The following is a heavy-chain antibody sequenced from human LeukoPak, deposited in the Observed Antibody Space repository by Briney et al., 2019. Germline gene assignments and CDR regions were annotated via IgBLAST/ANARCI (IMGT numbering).Heavy chain of an antibody. CDR3: ARDSYSSSWYTQYSYGNLGAFDI. CDR2: IKQDGTEK. V-gene: IGHV3-7*01. Sequence: PGGSLRLSCAASGFTFSNYWMSWVRQAPGKGLEWVANIKQDGTEKYYVDSVKGRFTISRENAENSLYLQMNSLRAEDTAVYYCARDSYSSSWYTQYSYGNLGAFDIWGQGTMVTVSS. J-gene: IGHJ3*02. D-gene: IGHD6-13*01. CDR1: GFTFSNYW.